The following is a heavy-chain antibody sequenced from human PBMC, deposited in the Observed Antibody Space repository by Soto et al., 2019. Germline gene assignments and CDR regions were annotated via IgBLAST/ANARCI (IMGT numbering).Heavy chain of an antibody. J-gene: IGHJ3*02. V-gene: IGHV1-69*02. CDR2: IIPILALT. CDR1: VGTFSSYS. CDR3: ATRSGRISTRGDAFDI. Sequence: QVQLVQSGAEVKKPGSSVKVSCKASVGTFSSYSVYWVRQAPGQGLEWIGKIIPILALTNYARKFQGIVTITEDKSTRTAYMELRSLRSEDTAVYYCATRSGRISTRGDAFDIWGQGTMVRVSS.